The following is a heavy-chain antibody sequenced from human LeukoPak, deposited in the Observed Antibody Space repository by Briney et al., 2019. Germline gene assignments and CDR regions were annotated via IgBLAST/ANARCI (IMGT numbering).Heavy chain of an antibody. V-gene: IGHV1-69*13. CDR1: GGTFNTYA. CDR2: IIPIFGTA. D-gene: IGHD5-24*01. Sequence: SVKVSCKASGGTFNTYAISWVRQAPGQGLEWMGGIIPIFGTANYAQKFQGRVTITADESTSTAYMELSSLRSEDTAVYYCARDRRDGYNSMAFDPWGQGTLVTVSS. CDR3: ARDRRDGYNSMAFDP. J-gene: IGHJ5*02.